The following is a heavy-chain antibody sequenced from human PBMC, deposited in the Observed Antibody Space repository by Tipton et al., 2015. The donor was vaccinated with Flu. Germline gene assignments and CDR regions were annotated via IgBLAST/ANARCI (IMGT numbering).Heavy chain of an antibody. V-gene: IGHV1-46*01. Sequence: QSGAEVKKPGASVKISCKASGYTFTRYYMHWVRQAPGQGLEWMGIINARGDDSGYAQRFQGRLTLTRDTSTSTVYMELSGLRSEDMAVYYCARDQNPLDVWGQGTTVTVS. CDR2: INARGDDS. CDR3: ARDQNPLDV. CDR1: GYTFTRYY. J-gene: IGHJ6*02.